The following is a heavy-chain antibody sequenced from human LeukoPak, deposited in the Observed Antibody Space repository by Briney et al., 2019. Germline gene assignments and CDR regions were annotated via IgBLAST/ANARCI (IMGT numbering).Heavy chain of an antibody. CDR1: GGTFSSYA. J-gene: IGHJ6*02. CDR2: IIPIFGTA. D-gene: IGHD5-24*01. Sequence: SVKVSCKASGGTFSSYAISWVRQAPGQGLEWMGGIIPIFGTANYAQKFQGRVTITADESTSTAYMELSSLRSEDTAVYYCARLEMATLGATTHKHYYYGMDVWGQGTTVTVSS. CDR3: ARLEMATLGATTHKHYYYGMDV. V-gene: IGHV1-69*13.